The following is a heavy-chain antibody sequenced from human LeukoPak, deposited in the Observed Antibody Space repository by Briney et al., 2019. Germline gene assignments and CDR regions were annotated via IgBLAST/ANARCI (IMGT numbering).Heavy chain of an antibody. CDR3: ARGGGGDYNSGFDY. CDR1: GYTFSNYG. V-gene: IGHV1-18*01. D-gene: IGHD4-17*01. J-gene: IGHJ4*02. Sequence: ASVKVSCKASGYTFSNYGISWVRQAPGQGLEWVGWIRGDNGNTNYAQKFQGRVTMTTETSTSTAYMELGSLGSEDTAVYYCARGGGGDYNSGFDYWGQGTLVTVSS. CDR2: IRGDNGNT.